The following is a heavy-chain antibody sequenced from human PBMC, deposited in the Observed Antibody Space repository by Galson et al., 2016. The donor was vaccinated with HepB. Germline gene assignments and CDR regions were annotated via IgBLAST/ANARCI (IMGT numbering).Heavy chain of an antibody. J-gene: IGHJ3*02. D-gene: IGHD3-10*01. CDR3: AKDNGPLVRGGWSMNAFDI. V-gene: IGHV4-4*02. CDR2: AHHSGYT. Sequence: SETLSLTCAVSGGSVDSNNWWSWVRQPPGKGLEWIGEAHHSGYTNYRPSLSSRVTISVDKSRNQFSLHLTSVTAADTAVYYCAKDNGPLVRGGWSMNAFDIWGLGTMVTVSS. CDR1: GGSVDSNNW.